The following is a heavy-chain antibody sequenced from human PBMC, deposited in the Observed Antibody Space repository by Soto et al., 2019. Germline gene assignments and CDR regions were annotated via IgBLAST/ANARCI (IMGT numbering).Heavy chain of an antibody. J-gene: IGHJ5*02. CDR1: GGTFSNYA. Sequence: QVQLVQSGAEVKKPGSSVKVSCKASGGTFSNYAITWVRQAPEQGLEWLGRIIPIFGTTDYAQKFQGRVTITADESTTTAYMELSSLGSDDTAVYYCAKDGGREGYFGNWFDPWGQGTLVTVSS. CDR2: IIPIFGTT. D-gene: IGHD2-15*01. CDR3: AKDGGREGYFGNWFDP. V-gene: IGHV1-69*15.